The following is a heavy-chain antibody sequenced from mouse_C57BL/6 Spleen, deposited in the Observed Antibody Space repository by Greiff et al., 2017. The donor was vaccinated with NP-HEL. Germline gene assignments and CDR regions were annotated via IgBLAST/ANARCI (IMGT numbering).Heavy chain of an antibody. CDR3: ARGAVYYGNYDYAMDY. D-gene: IGHD2-1*01. V-gene: IGHV1-52*01. CDR2: IDPSDSET. CDR1: GYTFTSYW. Sequence: QVQLQQPGAELVRPGSSVKLSCKASGYTFTSYWMHWVKQRPIQGLEWIGNIDPSDSETHYNQKFKDKATLTVDKSSSTAYMQLSSLTSEDSAVYYCARGAVYYGNYDYAMDYWGQGTSVTVSS. J-gene: IGHJ4*01.